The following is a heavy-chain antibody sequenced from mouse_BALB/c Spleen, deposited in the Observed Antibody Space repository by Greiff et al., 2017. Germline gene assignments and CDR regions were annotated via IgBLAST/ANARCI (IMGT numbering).Heavy chain of an antibody. V-gene: IGHV1-15*01. D-gene: IGHD2-13*01. J-gene: IGHJ2*02. Sequence: QVQLKQSGAELVRPGASVSLSCTASGYTFTDYEMHWVKQTPVHGREWIGAIDRETGGTAYTQKFKGKATLTADNSYSTAYMELRSLTAEDSAVYYCTRTTAGNTYYLDYWGQGTSLTVSS. CDR2: IDRETGGT. CDR3: TRTTAGNTYYLDY. CDR1: GYTFTDYE.